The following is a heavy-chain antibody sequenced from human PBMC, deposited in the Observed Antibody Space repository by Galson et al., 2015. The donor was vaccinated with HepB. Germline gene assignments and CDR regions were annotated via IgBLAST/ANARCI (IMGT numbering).Heavy chain of an antibody. CDR3: ARAAYDDYGLYYYYYYGMDV. CDR1: GYTFTSYG. J-gene: IGHJ6*02. V-gene: IGHV1-18*01. D-gene: IGHD4-17*01. CDR2: ISAYNGNT. Sequence: SVKVSCKASGYTFTSYGISWVRQAPGQGLEWMGWISAYNGNTNYAQKLQGRVTMTTDTSTSTAYMELRSLRSDDTAVYYCARAAYDDYGLYYYYYYGMDVWGQGTTVTVSS.